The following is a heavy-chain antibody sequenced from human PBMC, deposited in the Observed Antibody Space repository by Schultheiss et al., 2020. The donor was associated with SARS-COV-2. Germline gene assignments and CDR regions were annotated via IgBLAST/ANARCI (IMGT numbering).Heavy chain of an antibody. V-gene: IGHV3-7*01. CDR1: GFTFSSYS. J-gene: IGHJ6*02. Sequence: GGSLRLSCAASGFTFSSYSMNWVRQAPGKGLEWVANIKQDGSEKYYVDSVKGRFTISRDNAKNSLYLQMNSLRAEDTAVYYCATTDFWSGRGKYYYYGMDVWGQGTTVTVSS. CDR2: IKQDGSEK. D-gene: IGHD3-3*01. CDR3: ATTDFWSGRGKYYYYGMDV.